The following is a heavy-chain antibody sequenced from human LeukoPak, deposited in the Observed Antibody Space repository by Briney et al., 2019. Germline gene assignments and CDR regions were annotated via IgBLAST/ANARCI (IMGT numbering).Heavy chain of an antibody. CDR2: IIPIVGIA. CDR3: AREEVYCSGGSCYFNWFDL. Sequence: SVSLSCKASGVTFSSYAISWVRQAPGQGLEWMGGIIPIVGIANYAHTFRGRVTITADKSTSTASMALRSLRCEDTALYYCAREEVYCSGGSCYFNWFDLWGQGTLVTVSS. CDR1: GVTFSSYA. V-gene: IGHV1-69*10. J-gene: IGHJ5*02. D-gene: IGHD2-15*01.